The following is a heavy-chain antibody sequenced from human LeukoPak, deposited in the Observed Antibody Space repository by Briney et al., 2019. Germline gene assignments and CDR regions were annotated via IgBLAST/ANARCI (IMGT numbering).Heavy chain of an antibody. V-gene: IGHV3-15*01. Sequence: PGGSLRLSCAASGFTFSNAWMSWVRQAPGKGLEWVGRIKSKTDGGTTAYAAPVKGRFTISRDDSKNTLYLQMNSLKTEDTAVYYCTTHYGGNSRPFDYFDFWGQGTLVTVSS. CDR2: IKSKTDGGTT. CDR3: TTHYGGNSRPFDYFDF. J-gene: IGHJ4*02. D-gene: IGHD4-23*01. CDR1: GFTFSNAW.